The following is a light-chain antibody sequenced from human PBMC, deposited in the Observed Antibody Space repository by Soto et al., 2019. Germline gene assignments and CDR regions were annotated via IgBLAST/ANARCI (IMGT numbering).Light chain of an antibody. Sequence: IVMTQSPATLSVSPGERATLSCRASQSVSSNLAWYQQKPGQAPRLLIYGASTRATGIPARFSGSGSGTDFTLTISRLEPEDFAVYYCQQYGSSAPYTFGQGTKVDIK. J-gene: IGKJ2*01. CDR3: QQYGSSAPYT. CDR2: GAS. V-gene: IGKV3-15*01. CDR1: QSVSSN.